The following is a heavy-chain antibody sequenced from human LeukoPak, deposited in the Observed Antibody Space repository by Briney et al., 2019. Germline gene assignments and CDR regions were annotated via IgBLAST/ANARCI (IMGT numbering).Heavy chain of an antibody. CDR3: ARGYSGSYSVGPFGY. D-gene: IGHD1-26*01. CDR2: IYYSGST. J-gene: IGHJ4*02. Sequence: PSETLSLTCTVSGGSISSYYWSWIRQPPGKGLEWIGYIYYSGSTNYNPSLKSRVTISVDASKNQFSLKLSSVTAADTAVYYCARGYSGSYSVGPFGYWGQGTLVTVSS. V-gene: IGHV4-59*08. CDR1: GGSISSYY.